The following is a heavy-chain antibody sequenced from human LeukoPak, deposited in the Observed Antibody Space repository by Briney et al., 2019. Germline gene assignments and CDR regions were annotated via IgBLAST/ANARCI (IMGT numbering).Heavy chain of an antibody. CDR1: GGSIDNYH. CDR2: IYYSGST. J-gene: IGHJ4*02. Sequence: PSETLSLTCTVSGGSIDNYHWSWIRQPPGKGLEWIGYIYYSGSTNYNPSLKSRVTISVDKSKNQFSLKLSSVTAADTAVYYCAGQRYDILTGRPDFDYWGRGTLVTVSS. V-gene: IGHV4-59*12. D-gene: IGHD3-9*01. CDR3: AGQRYDILTGRPDFDY.